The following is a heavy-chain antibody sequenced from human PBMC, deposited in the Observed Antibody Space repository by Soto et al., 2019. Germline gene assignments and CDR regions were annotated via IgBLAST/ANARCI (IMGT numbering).Heavy chain of an antibody. Sequence: QVQLVQSGAEVKKPGASVKVSCKASGYTFTSYYMHWVRQAPGQGLEWMGIINPSGGSTSYAQKFQGRVTMTRDTSRSTGYMELSSLRSEDTAVYYCARDATAQLLIYWGQGTLVTVSS. J-gene: IGHJ4*02. V-gene: IGHV1-46*01. CDR1: GYTFTSYY. D-gene: IGHD2-21*02. CDR2: INPSGGST. CDR3: ARDATAQLLIY.